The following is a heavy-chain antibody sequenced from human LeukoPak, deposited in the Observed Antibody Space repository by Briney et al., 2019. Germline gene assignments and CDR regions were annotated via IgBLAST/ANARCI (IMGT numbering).Heavy chain of an antibody. CDR2: IYYSGST. J-gene: IGHJ4*02. V-gene: IGHV4-39*01. CDR3: ARLRITMLVVVIPLFDY. CDR1: GGSISSSSYY. Sequence: SETLSLTCTVSGGSISSSSYYWGWLGQPPGKGREWIVSIYYSGSTYYNPSLKSRVTISVDTSKNQFSLKLSSVTAADTAVYYCARLRITMLVVVIPLFDYWGQGTLVTVSS. D-gene: IGHD3-22*01.